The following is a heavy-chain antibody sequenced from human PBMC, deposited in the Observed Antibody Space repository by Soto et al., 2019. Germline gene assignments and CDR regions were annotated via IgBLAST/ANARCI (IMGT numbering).Heavy chain of an antibody. CDR2: IYHSGST. J-gene: IGHJ4*02. Sequence: PSETLSLTCAVSGGSISSGGYSWSWIRQPPGKGLEWIGYIYHSGSTYYNPSLKSRVTISVDRSKNQFSLKLSSVTAADTAVYYCASAQYCSGGSCYFFDYWGQGTLVTVSS. CDR1: GGSISSGGYS. D-gene: IGHD2-15*01. V-gene: IGHV4-30-2*01. CDR3: ASAQYCSGGSCYFFDY.